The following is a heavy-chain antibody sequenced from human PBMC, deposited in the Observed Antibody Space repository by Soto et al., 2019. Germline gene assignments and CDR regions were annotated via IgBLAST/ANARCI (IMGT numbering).Heavy chain of an antibody. V-gene: IGHV3-30*03. CDR1: GLTFNNYC. J-gene: IGHJ6*02. CDR3: ASLSAVRGVGYYFYGVDV. D-gene: IGHD3-10*01. Sequence: QVQLVESGGGVVQPGRSLRLSCAASGLTFNNYCMHWVRQAPGKGLEWVAAISYDGLNKFYIDSVKGRFSITRDNSKSTLSLQMSSLRAEDTAVYYCASLSAVRGVGYYFYGVDVWGQGTTVTVSS. CDR2: ISYDGLNK.